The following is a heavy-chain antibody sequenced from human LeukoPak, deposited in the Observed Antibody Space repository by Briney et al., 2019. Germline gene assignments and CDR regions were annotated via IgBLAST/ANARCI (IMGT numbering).Heavy chain of an antibody. CDR3: ARDAIYSSSWSYYYYYMDV. D-gene: IGHD6-13*01. CDR2: INPNSGGT. J-gene: IGHJ6*03. CDR1: GYTFTGYY. Sequence: ASVKVSCKASGYTFTGYYMHWVRQAPGQGLEWMGWINPNSGGTNYAQKFHGRVTMTRDTSISTAYMELSRLRSDDTAVYYCARDAIYSSSWSYYYYYMDVWGKGTTVTVSS. V-gene: IGHV1-2*02.